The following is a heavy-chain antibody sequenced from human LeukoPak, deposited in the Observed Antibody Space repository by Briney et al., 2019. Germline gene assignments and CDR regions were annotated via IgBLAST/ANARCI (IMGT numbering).Heavy chain of an antibody. CDR3: ARDGVYYDSSGYKSNWFDP. J-gene: IGHJ5*02. D-gene: IGHD3-22*01. CDR2: IVVGSGNT. Sequence: SVKVSCKASGFTFTSSAVQWVRQARGQRLEWIGWIVVGSGNTNYAQKFQERVTITRDMSTSTAYMELSSLRSEDTAVYYCARDGVYYDSSGYKSNWFDPWGQGTLVTVSS. CDR1: GFTFTSSA. V-gene: IGHV1-58*01.